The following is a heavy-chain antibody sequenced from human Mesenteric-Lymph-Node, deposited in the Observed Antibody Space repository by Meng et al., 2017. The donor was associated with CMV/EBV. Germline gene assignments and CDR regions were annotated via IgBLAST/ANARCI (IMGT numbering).Heavy chain of an antibody. CDR2: TYYRSKWYN. V-gene: IGHV6-1*01. J-gene: IGHJ2*01. CDR3: VRDPRLGLIAVAVQGYFDL. D-gene: IGHD6-19*01. CDR1: SSA. Sequence: SSAWNWIRPSPSRGLEWLGRTYYRSKWYNDYAISVKSRIAIIPDTSKNQFSLQLNSVTPEDTAIYYCVRDPRLGLIAVAVQGYFDLWGRGTLVTVSS.